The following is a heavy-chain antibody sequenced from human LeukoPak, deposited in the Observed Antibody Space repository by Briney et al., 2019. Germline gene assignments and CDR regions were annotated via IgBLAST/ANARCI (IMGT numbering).Heavy chain of an antibody. Sequence: SETLSLTCTVSGGSISSSSYYWGWIRQPPGKGLEWIGSIYYSGSTYYNPSLKSRVTISVDTSKNQFSLKLSSVTAADTAVYYCARGPPYYDILTGPNGYYYYMDVWGKGTTVTVSS. CDR2: IYYSGST. CDR1: GGSISSSSYY. CDR3: ARGPPYYDILTGPNGYYYYMDV. D-gene: IGHD3-9*01. V-gene: IGHV4-39*01. J-gene: IGHJ6*03.